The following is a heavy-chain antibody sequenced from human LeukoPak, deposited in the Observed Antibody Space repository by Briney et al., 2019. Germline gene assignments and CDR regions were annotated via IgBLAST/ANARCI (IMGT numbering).Heavy chain of an antibody. V-gene: IGHV1-2*02. Sequence: PGGSLRLSCAASGFTFSSYGMHWVRQAPGQGLEWMEWINPNSGGTNYAQKFQGRVTMTRDTSISTAYMELSRLRSDDTAVYYCARDNYGDYPYYYYGMDVWGQGTTVTVSS. D-gene: IGHD4-17*01. CDR3: ARDNYGDYPYYYYGMDV. CDR1: GFTFSSYG. J-gene: IGHJ6*02. CDR2: INPNSGGT.